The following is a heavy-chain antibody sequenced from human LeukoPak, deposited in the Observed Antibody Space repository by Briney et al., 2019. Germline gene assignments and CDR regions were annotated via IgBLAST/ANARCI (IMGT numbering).Heavy chain of an antibody. V-gene: IGHV4-31*03. CDR3: ARVKRSGSYIDY. D-gene: IGHD3-10*01. CDR2: IYYSGST. J-gene: IGHJ4*02. CDR1: GGPISSGGYY. Sequence: SETLSLTCTVSGGPISSGGYYWSWIRQHPGKGLEWIGYIYYSGSTYYNPSLKSRVTISVDTSKNQFSLKLSSVTAADTAVYYCARVKRSGSYIDYWCQGTLATVSS.